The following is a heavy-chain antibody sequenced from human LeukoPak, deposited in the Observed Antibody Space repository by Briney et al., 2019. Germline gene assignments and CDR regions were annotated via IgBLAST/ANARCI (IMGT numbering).Heavy chain of an antibody. CDR3: ARVSELWFGEFDAFDI. CDR1: GFTFSSYG. CDR2: IKQDGSEK. Sequence: GGSLRLSCAASGFTFSSYGMHWVRQAPGKGLEWVANIKQDGSEKYYVDSVKGRFTISRDNAKNSLYLQMNSLRAEDTAVYYCARVSELWFGEFDAFDIWGQGTMVTVSS. J-gene: IGHJ3*02. V-gene: IGHV3-7*01. D-gene: IGHD3-10*01.